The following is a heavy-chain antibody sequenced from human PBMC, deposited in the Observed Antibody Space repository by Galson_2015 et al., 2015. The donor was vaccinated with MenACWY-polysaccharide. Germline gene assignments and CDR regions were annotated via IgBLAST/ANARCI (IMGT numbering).Heavy chain of an antibody. CDR3: AKVGPRSSWTMGVDY. D-gene: IGHD6-13*01. CDR1: GFSFSAYG. Sequence: SLRLSCAASGFSFSAYGMTWVRQAPGRGLEWVSGSGSGGGLYYADSVKGRFTVSGDNSKNTLYLQMNNLRAEDTAIYYCAKVGPRSSWTMGVDYWGQGTLVTVSS. J-gene: IGHJ4*02. V-gene: IGHV3-23*01. CDR2: SGSGGGL.